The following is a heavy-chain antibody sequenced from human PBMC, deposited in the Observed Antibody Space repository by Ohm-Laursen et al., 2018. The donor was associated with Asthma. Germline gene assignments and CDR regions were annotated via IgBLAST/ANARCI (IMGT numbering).Heavy chain of an antibody. Sequence: GSLRLSCAASGFTFSSYAMSWVRQAPGKGLEWVSAISGSGGSTYYADSVKGRFTISRDNSKNTLYLQMNSLRAEDTAVYYCARDSDLHYDSSGPGDYWGQGTLVTVSS. CDR3: ARDSDLHYDSSGPGDY. V-gene: IGHV3-23*01. J-gene: IGHJ4*02. CDR2: ISGSGGST. D-gene: IGHD3-22*01. CDR1: GFTFSSYA.